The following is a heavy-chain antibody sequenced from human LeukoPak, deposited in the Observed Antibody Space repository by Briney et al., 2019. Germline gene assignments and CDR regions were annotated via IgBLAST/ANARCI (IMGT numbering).Heavy chain of an antibody. J-gene: IGHJ3*02. D-gene: IGHD3-3*01. CDR3: AREWSAFDI. CDR2: IYYSGST. CDR1: GGSVSSGSYY. V-gene: IGHV4-61*01. Sequence: SETLSLTCTVSGGSVSSGSYYWRWIRQPPGKGLEWIGYIYYSGSTNYNPSLKSRVTISVDTSKNQFSLKLSSVTAADTAVYYCAREWSAFDIWGQGTMVTVSS.